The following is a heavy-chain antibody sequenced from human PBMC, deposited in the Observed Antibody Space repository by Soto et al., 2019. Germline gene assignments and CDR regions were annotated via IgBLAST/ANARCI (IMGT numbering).Heavy chain of an antibody. CDR3: ARGITMVRGVNTYYYYYGMDV. D-gene: IGHD3-10*01. J-gene: IGHJ6*02. V-gene: IGHV1-2*04. CDR2: INPNSGGT. Sequence: ASVKVSRKASGYTFTGYYMHWVRQAPGQGLEWMGWINPNSGGTNYAQKFQGWVTMTRDTSISTAYMELSRLRSDDTAVYYCARGITMVRGVNTYYYYYGMDVWGQGTTVTVSS. CDR1: GYTFTGYY.